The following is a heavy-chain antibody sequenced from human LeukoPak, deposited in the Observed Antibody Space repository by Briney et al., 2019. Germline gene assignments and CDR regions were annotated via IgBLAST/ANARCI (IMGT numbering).Heavy chain of an antibody. D-gene: IGHD3-3*01. Sequence: ASVKVSCKASGYTFTSYGISWVRQAPGQGLESMACISAYSGNTNYAQNLQGRVTMTTDPSTSTAYMELRSLSSDDTAVYYCARDRRFDDFWSGYRDYWGQGTLVTVSS. CDR1: GYTFTSYG. V-gene: IGHV1-18*01. CDR3: ARDRRFDDFWSGYRDY. J-gene: IGHJ4*02. CDR2: ISAYSGNT.